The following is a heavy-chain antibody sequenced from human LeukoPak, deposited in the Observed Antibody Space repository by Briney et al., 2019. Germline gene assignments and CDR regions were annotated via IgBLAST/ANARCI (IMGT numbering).Heavy chain of an antibody. CDR1: GGSVSSNSYY. J-gene: IGHJ1*01. V-gene: IGHV4-61*01. D-gene: IGHD6-6*01. CDR2: IYHSGST. CDR3: ARGGAARLHFQN. Sequence: SETLSLTCTVSGGSVSSNSYYWNWIRQPPGKGLEWIGYIYHSGSTNYNPSLQSRVTISVGTSKNQFSLNLNSVTAADTAVYYCARGGAARLHFQNWGQGTLVTVSS.